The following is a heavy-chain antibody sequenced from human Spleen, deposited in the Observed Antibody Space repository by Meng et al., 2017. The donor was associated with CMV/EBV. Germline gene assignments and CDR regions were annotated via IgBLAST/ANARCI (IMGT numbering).Heavy chain of an antibody. CDR2: IYSGGSAT. J-gene: IGHJ6*02. V-gene: IGHV3-23*03. CDR1: GFTFSSYE. CDR3: AKIGSFTYYYYGMDV. Sequence: GESLKISCAASGFTFSSYEMNWVRQAPGKGLEWVSVIYSGGSATYYADSMKGRFTISRDNSKNTLFLQMDSLGAEDTAVYYCAKIGSFTYYYYGMDVWGQGTTVTVSS. D-gene: IGHD1-26*01.